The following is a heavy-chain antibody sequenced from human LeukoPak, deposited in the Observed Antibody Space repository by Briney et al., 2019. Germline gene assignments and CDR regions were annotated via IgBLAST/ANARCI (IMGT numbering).Heavy chain of an antibody. J-gene: IGHJ4*02. CDR3: ARDLGHTGYDLYDY. CDR2: MKQDGSEK. D-gene: IGHD5-12*01. CDR1: GINFRGYW. Sequence: GGFLRLSCAVSGINFRGYWMAWVRQAPGKGLEWVANMKQDGSEKYYVDSVKGRFTISRDNAKNSLYLEMNSLRVEDTAVYYCARDLGHTGYDLYDYWGQGTLVTVSS. V-gene: IGHV3-7*01.